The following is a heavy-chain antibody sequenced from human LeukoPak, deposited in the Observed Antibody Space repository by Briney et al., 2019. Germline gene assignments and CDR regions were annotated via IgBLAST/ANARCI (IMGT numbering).Heavy chain of an antibody. CDR3: ARETAYCSGGDCYAYFDY. V-gene: IGHV1-69*06. J-gene: IGHJ4*02. Sequence: GSSVKVSCKASGGTFSSYAISWVRQAPGQGLEWMGGIIPIFGTANYAQKFQGRVTITADKSTSTAYMELSSLRSEDTAVYYCARETAYCSGGDCYAYFDYWGQGTLVTVSS. D-gene: IGHD2-15*01. CDR1: GGTFSSYA. CDR2: IIPIFGTA.